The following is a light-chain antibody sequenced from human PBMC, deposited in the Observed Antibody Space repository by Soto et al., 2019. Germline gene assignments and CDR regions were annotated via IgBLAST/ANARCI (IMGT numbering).Light chain of an antibody. CDR3: HQTAANPWT. J-gene: IGKJ1*01. CDR2: KAS. V-gene: IGKV1-5*03. CDR1: QSISSW. Sequence: DIQMTQSPSTLSASVGDRVTITCRASQSISSWLAWYQQKPGKAPKLLIYKASSLESGVPSRFSGSGSGTDFALTISSLQPEDFATYYCHQTAANPWTFAQGTKVDIK.